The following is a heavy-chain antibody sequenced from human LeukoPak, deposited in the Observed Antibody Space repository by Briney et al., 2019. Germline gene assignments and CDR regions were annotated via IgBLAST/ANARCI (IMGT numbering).Heavy chain of an antibody. Sequence: GGSLRLSCAASGFTFSSYWMHWVRQAPGKGLVWVSRINSDGSSTSYADSVKGRFTISRDNAKNTLYLQMNSLTAADTAVYYCARSQHYDVLTGFDYWGQGTLVTVSS. J-gene: IGHJ4*02. CDR1: GFTFSSYW. V-gene: IGHV3-74*01. CDR2: INSDGSST. D-gene: IGHD3-9*01. CDR3: ARSQHYDVLTGFDY.